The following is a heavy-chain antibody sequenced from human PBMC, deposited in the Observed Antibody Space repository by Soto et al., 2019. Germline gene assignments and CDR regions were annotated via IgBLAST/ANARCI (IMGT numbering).Heavy chain of an antibody. V-gene: IGHV3-33*01. CDR2: IWYDGSNK. CDR1: GFTFSSYG. Sequence: QVQLVESGGGVVQPGRSLRLSCAASGFTFSSYGMHWVRQAPGKGLEWVAVIWYDGSNKYYADSVKGRFTISRDNSKNTLCLQMNSLRAEDTAVYYCARGWAYSYGYYYYGMDVWGQGTTVTVSS. D-gene: IGHD5-18*01. CDR3: ARGWAYSYGYYYYGMDV. J-gene: IGHJ6*02.